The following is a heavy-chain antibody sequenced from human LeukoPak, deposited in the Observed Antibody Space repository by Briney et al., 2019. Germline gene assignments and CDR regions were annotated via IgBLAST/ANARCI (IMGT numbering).Heavy chain of an antibody. CDR3: ARWGIVGHDAFDL. J-gene: IGHJ3*01. Sequence: GGSLRLSCAASGFTFSSYAMSWVRQAPGKGLEWVSAISGSGGSTYYADSAKGRFTISRDNSKNTVFLQMNSLRADDTAVYYCARWGIVGHDAFDLWGQGTMVTVSS. V-gene: IGHV3-23*01. D-gene: IGHD3-22*01. CDR2: ISGSGGST. CDR1: GFTFSSYA.